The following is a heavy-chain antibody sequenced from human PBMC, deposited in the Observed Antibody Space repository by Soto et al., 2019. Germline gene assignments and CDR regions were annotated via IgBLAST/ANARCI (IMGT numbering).Heavy chain of an antibody. CDR2: ISTSSTYT. V-gene: IGHV3-11*06. J-gene: IGHJ3*02. Sequence: HVQLVESGGGLVKPGGSLRLSCAASGFNFSDPYMSWIRQAPGKGLEWVSYISTSSTYTNYADSVRGRFTVSRDNAQNSLFLQMNSLRAEDTAVYYCARHSKLGSGWFDAFDIWGQGTMATVSS. D-gene: IGHD6-19*01. CDR1: GFNFSDPY. CDR3: ARHSKLGSGWFDAFDI.